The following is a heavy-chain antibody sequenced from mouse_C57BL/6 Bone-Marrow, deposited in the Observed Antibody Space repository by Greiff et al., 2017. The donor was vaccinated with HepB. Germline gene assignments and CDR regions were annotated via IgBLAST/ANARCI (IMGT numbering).Heavy chain of an antibody. CDR2: IWSGGST. Sequence: VMLVESGPGLVQPSQSLSITCTVSGFSLTSYGVHWVRQSPGKGLEWLGVIWSGGSTDYNAAFISRLSISKDNSKSQVFFKMNSLQADDTAIYYCARNGNYPLYFDYWGQGTTLTVSS. CDR1: GFSLTSYG. D-gene: IGHD2-1*01. CDR3: ARNGNYPLYFDY. V-gene: IGHV2-2*01. J-gene: IGHJ2*01.